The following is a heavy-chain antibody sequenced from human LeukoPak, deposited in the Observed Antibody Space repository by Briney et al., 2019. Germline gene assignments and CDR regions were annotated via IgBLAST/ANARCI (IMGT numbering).Heavy chain of an antibody. CDR3: VADSENRSGGDF. V-gene: IGHV3-74*01. Sequence: GGSLRLSCAGSGFGFSGYWIHWVRQVPGKGLAWVSRIDSAGARIQYAGSVKGRFTISRDNAKNTVYLQMNSLRPEDTAVYYCVADSENRSGGDFRGQGTLVTVSS. CDR2: IDSAGARI. J-gene: IGHJ4*02. D-gene: IGHD3-10*01. CDR1: GFGFSGYW.